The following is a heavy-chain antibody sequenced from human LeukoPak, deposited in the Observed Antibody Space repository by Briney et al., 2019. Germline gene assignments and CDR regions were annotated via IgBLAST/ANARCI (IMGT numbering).Heavy chain of an antibody. CDR2: MNPNSGNT. V-gene: IGHV1-8*01. CDR1: GYTFTRYD. D-gene: IGHD3/OR15-3a*01. Sequence: ASVKVSCKASGYTFTRYDINCVRQATGQGLEWMGWMNPNSGNTGYAQKFQGRVTMTKNTSITTAYMELSSLRSEDTAVYYCARALSWTTYSYYYMDVWGKGTTVTVSS. CDR3: ARALSWTTYSYYYMDV. J-gene: IGHJ6*03.